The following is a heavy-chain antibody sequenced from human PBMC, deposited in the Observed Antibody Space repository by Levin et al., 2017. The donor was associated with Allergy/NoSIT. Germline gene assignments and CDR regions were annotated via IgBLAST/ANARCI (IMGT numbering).Heavy chain of an antibody. CDR3: AKGGDPMRDDTSGFYRPLDY. CDR2: ISGSGGGT. CDR1: GFTFSSYA. Sequence: GGSLRLSCAASGFTFSSYAMNWVRQAPGKGLAWVSVISGSGGGTYYADSVRGRFTISRDNSKNTLYLQMNSLRAEDTAVYYCAKGGDPMRDDTSGFYRPLDYWGQGTLVTVSS. J-gene: IGHJ4*02. D-gene: IGHD3-22*01. V-gene: IGHV3-23*01.